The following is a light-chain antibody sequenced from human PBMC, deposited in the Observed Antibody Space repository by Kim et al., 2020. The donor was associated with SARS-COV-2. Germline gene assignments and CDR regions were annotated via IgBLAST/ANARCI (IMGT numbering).Light chain of an antibody. CDR2: DAS. J-gene: IGKJ1*01. V-gene: IGKV3-11*01. Sequence: QGERATLSCRASQSVSSYLAWYQQKPGQAPRLLIYDASNRATGIPARFSGSGSGTDFTLTISSLEPEDFAVYYCQQRSNWPPGRRFGQGTQVDI. CDR3: QQRSNWPPGRR. CDR1: QSVSSY.